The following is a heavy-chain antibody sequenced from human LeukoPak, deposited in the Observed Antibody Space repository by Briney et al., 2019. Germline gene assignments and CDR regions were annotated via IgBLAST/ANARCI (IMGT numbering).Heavy chain of an antibody. J-gene: IGHJ4*02. Sequence: PGGSLRLSCAASGFTFCSYAMSWIRQAPGKGLEWVSAISTSGGSTYYAASVKGRFTISRDNSKNTLYLQIHSLRAEDTAVYYCANGYNYRCDYWGQGTLVTVSS. CDR1: GFTFCSYA. CDR3: ANGYNYRCDY. V-gene: IGHV3-23*01. CDR2: ISTSGGST. D-gene: IGHD5-24*01.